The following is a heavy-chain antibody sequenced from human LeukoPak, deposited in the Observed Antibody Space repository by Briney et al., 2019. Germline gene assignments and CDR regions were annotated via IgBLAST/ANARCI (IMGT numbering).Heavy chain of an antibody. V-gene: IGHV1-18*01. Sequence: GASVKVSCKASGYTFTSYGISWVRQAPGRGLEWMGWISAYNGNTNYAQKLQGRVTMTTDTSTSTAYMELRSLRSDDTAVYYCARGGVEGIVGATTYGYWGQGTLVTVSS. CDR1: GYTFTSYG. D-gene: IGHD1-26*01. CDR2: ISAYNGNT. CDR3: ARGGVEGIVGATTYGY. J-gene: IGHJ4*02.